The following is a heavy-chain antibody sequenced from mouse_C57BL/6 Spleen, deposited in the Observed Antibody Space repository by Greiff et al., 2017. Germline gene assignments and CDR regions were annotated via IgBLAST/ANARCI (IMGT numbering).Heavy chain of an antibody. J-gene: IGHJ2*01. D-gene: IGHD1-1*01. CDR2: ISSGSSTI. CDR3: ARGYGSFDY. Sequence: VQLKESGGGLVKPGGSLKLSCAASGFTFSDYGMHWVRQAPEKGLEWVAYISSGSSTIYYADTVKGRFTISRDNAKNNLFLQMTILRSEDTAMYYCARGYGSFDYWGQGTTLTVSS. V-gene: IGHV5-17*01. CDR1: GFTFSDYG.